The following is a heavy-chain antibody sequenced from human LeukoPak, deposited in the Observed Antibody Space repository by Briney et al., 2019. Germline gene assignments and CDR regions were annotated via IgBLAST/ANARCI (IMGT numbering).Heavy chain of an antibody. CDR2: IWYDGSNK. D-gene: IGHD3-10*01. CDR1: VLTFSSYG. Sequence: GWSQTVYCAETVLTFSSYGMHWVRQAPGKGLEWAAVIWYDGSNKYYADSVKGRFTISRDNSKDTLYLQMSSLRAEDTAVYYCARFRGFGEPRMDVWGQGTTVTVSS. CDR3: ARFRGFGEPRMDV. V-gene: IGHV3-33*01. J-gene: IGHJ6*02.